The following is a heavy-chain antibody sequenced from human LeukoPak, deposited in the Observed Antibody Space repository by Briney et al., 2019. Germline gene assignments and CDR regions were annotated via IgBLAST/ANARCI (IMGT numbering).Heavy chain of an antibody. V-gene: IGHV3-23*01. Sequence: GGSLRLSCAASGFTFSSYAMSWVRQAPGKGLEWVSAISGSGGSTYYADSAKGRFTISRDNSKNTLFFQMNSLRAEDTAVYYCAKEGYSGYDAFDIWGQGTMVTVSS. CDR1: GFTFSSYA. J-gene: IGHJ3*02. D-gene: IGHD5-12*01. CDR2: ISGSGGST. CDR3: AKEGYSGYDAFDI.